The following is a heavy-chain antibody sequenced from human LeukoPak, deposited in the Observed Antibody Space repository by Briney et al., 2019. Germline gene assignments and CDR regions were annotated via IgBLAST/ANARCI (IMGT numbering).Heavy chain of an antibody. J-gene: IGHJ4*02. CDR3: ARDRGSGSYGVDY. CDR1: GGSISSGNW. Sequence: SETLSLTCAVSGGSISSGNWWSWVRQPQGKGLEWIGEIYRSGSTNYNPSLKSRVTISVDKSKNQFSLKLSSVTAADTAVYYCARDRGSGSYGVDYWGQGTLVTVSS. D-gene: IGHD3-10*01. V-gene: IGHV4-4*02. CDR2: IYRSGST.